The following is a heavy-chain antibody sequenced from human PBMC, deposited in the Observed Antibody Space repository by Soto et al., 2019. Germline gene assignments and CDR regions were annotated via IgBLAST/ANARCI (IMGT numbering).Heavy chain of an antibody. D-gene: IGHD5-12*01. Sequence: GGSLRLSCAASGFTFSSYGMHWVRQAPGKGLEWVAVISYDGSNKYYADSVKGRFTISRDNSKSTLYLQMNSLRAEDTAVYYCAKATILHYYYGMDVWGQETTVTVSS. V-gene: IGHV3-30*18. J-gene: IGHJ6*02. CDR2: ISYDGSNK. CDR1: GFTFSSYG. CDR3: AKATILHYYYGMDV.